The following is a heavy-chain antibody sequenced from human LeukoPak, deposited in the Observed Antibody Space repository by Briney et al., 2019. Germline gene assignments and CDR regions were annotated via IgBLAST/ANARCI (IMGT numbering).Heavy chain of an antibody. CDR1: GFTVSSNY. CDR2: IYSGGST. Sequence: GGSLRLSCAASGFTVSSNYMSWVRQAPGKGLEWVSVIYSGGSTYYADSVKGRFTISRDNSKNTLYLQMNSLRAEDTAVYYCARASQTADAFDIWGQGTMVTVSS. CDR3: ARASQTADAFDI. J-gene: IGHJ3*02. D-gene: IGHD1-1*01. V-gene: IGHV3-53*01.